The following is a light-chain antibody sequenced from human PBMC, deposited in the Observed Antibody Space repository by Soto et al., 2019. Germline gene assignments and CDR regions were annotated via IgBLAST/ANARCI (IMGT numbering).Light chain of an antibody. J-gene: IGKJ1*01. CDR3: HQYHVWPKWT. CDR1: ESVSIS. CDR2: GAS. Sequence: EIVMTQSPATLSVSPGEGATLSCRASESVSISLAWYQHKPGQPPRLLIHGASTRASGIPPRFSGSGSGTEFTLTISTLQSEDSAVYFCHQYHVWPKWTFGPGTKVEIK. V-gene: IGKV3D-15*01.